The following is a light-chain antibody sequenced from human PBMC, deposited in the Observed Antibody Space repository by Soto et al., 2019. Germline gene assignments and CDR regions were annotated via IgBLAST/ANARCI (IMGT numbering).Light chain of an antibody. CDR2: GAS. CDR1: QSISNN. CDR3: QNYNNWPAWT. V-gene: IGKV3-15*01. J-gene: IGKJ1*01. Sequence: EILMTQSPATLSVSPGERATLSCRATQSISNNLAWYQQKPGQAPRLLIFGASTRATGIPARFSGSGSGTEFTLTISSLQSEDFAVYYCQNYNNWPAWTFCQGTKVEIK.